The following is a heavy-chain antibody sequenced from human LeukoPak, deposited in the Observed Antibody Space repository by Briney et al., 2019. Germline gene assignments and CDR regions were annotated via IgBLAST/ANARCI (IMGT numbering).Heavy chain of an antibody. CDR1: GGSFSGYY. CDR2: INHSGST. Sequence: SETLSLTRAVYGGSFSGYYWSWIRQPPGKGLEWIGEINHSGSTNYNPSLKSRVTISVDTSKNQFSLKLSSVTAADTAVYYCARGKTYYYGSGSYYNRLPYYYMDVWGKGTTVTVSS. CDR3: ARGKTYYYGSGSYYNRLPYYYMDV. V-gene: IGHV4-34*01. D-gene: IGHD3-10*01. J-gene: IGHJ6*03.